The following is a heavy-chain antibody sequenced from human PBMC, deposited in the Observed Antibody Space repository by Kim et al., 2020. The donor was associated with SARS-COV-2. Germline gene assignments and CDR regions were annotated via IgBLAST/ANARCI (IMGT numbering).Heavy chain of an antibody. CDR2: VSGVGVNK. J-gene: IGHJ6*02. Sequence: GGSLRLSCVGSGFTFDNYAMSWVRQAPGKGLEWVSVVSGVGVNKFYADSVRGRFTISRDNSKNILYLQMNSLRDEDTALYYCAKMAVMDGYYYFYYYGMDVWRQGTAVTVSS. CDR3: AKMAVMDGYYYFYYYGMDV. V-gene: IGHV3-23*01. D-gene: IGHD5-12*01. CDR1: GFTFDNYA.